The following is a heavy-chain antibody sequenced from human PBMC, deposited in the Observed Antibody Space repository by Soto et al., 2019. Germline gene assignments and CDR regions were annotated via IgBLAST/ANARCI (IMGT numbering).Heavy chain of an antibody. Sequence: ASVKVSCKASGYTFTSYGISWVRQAPGQGLEWMGWISAYNGNTNYAQKLQGRVTMTTDTSTSTAYMELRSLRSDDTAVYYCAGDHLSYSGYDFLEWFDPWGQGTLVTVSS. CDR3: AGDHLSYSGYDFLEWFDP. V-gene: IGHV1-18*01. CDR1: GYTFTSYG. J-gene: IGHJ5*02. CDR2: ISAYNGNT. D-gene: IGHD5-12*01.